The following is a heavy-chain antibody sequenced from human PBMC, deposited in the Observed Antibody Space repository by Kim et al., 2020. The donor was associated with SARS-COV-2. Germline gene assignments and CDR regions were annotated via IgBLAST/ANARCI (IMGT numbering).Heavy chain of an antibody. D-gene: IGHD3-10*01. Sequence: SETLSLTCSVSGGPITGSYWAWIRQPPGRGLHWIGFVRFSGTTNYSPSLKSRLTLSVDTSNSQVSLKLTSVTAADTAIYYCARLHYYDLGDY. CDR3: ARLHYYDLGDY. J-gene: IGHJ6*01. CDR2: VRFSGTT. V-gene: IGHV4-59*08. CDR1: GGPITGSY.